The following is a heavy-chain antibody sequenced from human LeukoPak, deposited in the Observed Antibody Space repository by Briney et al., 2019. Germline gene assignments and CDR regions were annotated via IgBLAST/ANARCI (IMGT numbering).Heavy chain of an antibody. D-gene: IGHD3-9*01. CDR1: GGSISSGGHY. J-gene: IGHJ6*02. Sequence: PSEILSLTCIVAGGSISSGGHYWNWIRQHPGKGLQWIGYIYYSGSSYYNPSLKSRVSISVDTSKNHFSLNPSSVTAADTAIYYCARGSNYDILTGFPYYGLDVWGQGTTVTVSS. CDR3: ARGSNYDILTGFPYYGLDV. CDR2: IYYSGSS. V-gene: IGHV4-31*03.